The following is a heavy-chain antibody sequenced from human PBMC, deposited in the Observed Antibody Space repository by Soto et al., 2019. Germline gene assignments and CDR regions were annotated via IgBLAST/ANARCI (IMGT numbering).Heavy chain of an antibody. J-gene: IGHJ5*02. CDR3: ARDSPPRPAGGFDP. Sequence: QVQLQESGPGLVKPSETLSLTCTVSGGSISSYYWSWIRQPPGKGLEWIGYIYYSGSTNYNPALKSRVTMSVDTSKNQFSLKLSSVTAADTAVYYCARDSPPRPAGGFDPWGQGTLVTVSS. D-gene: IGHD3-10*01. CDR2: IYYSGST. V-gene: IGHV4-59*01. CDR1: GGSISSYY.